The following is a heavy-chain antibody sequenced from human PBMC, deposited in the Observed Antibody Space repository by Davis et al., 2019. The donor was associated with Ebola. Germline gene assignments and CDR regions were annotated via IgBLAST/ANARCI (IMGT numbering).Heavy chain of an antibody. D-gene: IGHD1-1*01. Sequence: ASVKVSCKTSGYSFTNYGINWVRQAPGQGLEWMGWISGYNGDSNYSQKFEGRVTLTTDTSTSTAYMEVGILRSDDTAVYYCARAQFPTTSDHWGQGTLVTVSS. CDR1: GYSFTNYG. CDR2: ISGYNGDS. CDR3: ARAQFPTTSDH. V-gene: IGHV1-18*01. J-gene: IGHJ4*02.